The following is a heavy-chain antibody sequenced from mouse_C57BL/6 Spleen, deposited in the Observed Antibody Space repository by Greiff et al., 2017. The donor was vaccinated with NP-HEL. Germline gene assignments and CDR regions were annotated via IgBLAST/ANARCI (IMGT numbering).Heavy chain of an antibody. D-gene: IGHD1-1*01. J-gene: IGHJ4*01. V-gene: IGHV1-39*01. CDR1: GYSFTDYN. Sequence: LQESGPELVKPGASVKISCKASGYSFTDYNMNWVKQSNGKSLEWIGVINPNYGTTSYNQKFKGKATLTVDQSSSTAYMQLNSLTSEDSAVYYCARSGYGSSLYAMDYWGQGTSVTVSS. CDR2: INPNYGTT. CDR3: ARSGYGSSLYAMDY.